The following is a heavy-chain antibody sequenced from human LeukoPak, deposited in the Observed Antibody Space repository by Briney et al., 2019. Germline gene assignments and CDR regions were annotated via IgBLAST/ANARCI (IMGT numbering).Heavy chain of an antibody. CDR2: ISGSGGGT. CDR3: AKRGVVIRVILVGFHKEAYYFDS. Sequence: GGSLRLSCAVSGITLRNYGMSWVRQAPGKGLEWVAGISGSGGGTNYADSVKGRFTISRDNPKNTLYLQMKSLRAEDTAVYFCAKRGVVIRVILVGFHKEAYYFDSWGQGALVTVSS. J-gene: IGHJ4*02. D-gene: IGHD3-22*01. CDR1: GITLRNYG. V-gene: IGHV3-23*01.